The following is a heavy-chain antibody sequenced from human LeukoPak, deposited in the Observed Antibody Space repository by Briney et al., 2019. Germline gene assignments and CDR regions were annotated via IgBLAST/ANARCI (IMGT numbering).Heavy chain of an antibody. D-gene: IGHD5-24*01. CDR2: IYYSGNT. J-gene: IGHJ4*02. CDR3: ARQDGATRTYYFDY. V-gene: IGHV4-39*01. Sequence: PSETLSLTCTVSGVSISSSNSYWGWTRQPPGKGLEWIGSIYYSGNTYYNASLKSRVTISVDTSKNQFSLKVTSVTAADTAVYYCARQDGATRTYYFDYWGQGTLVTVSS. CDR1: GVSISSSNSY.